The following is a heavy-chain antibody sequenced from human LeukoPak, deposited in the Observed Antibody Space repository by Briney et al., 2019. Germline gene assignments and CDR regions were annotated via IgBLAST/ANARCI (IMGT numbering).Heavy chain of an antibody. D-gene: IGHD6-19*01. CDR2: ISSSGSTR. J-gene: IGHJ4*02. Sequence: GGSLRLSCAASGFTFSSYEMNWVRQAPGRGLEWVSYISSSGSTRTYADSVKGRFTISRDNAKNSLYLEMNSLRAEDTAVYYCAREIVSAVAGNFDYWGQGTLVTVSS. CDR3: AREIVSAVAGNFDY. V-gene: IGHV3-48*03. CDR1: GFTFSSYE.